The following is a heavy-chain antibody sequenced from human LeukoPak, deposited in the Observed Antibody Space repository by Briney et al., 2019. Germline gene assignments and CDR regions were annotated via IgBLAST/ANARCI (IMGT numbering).Heavy chain of an antibody. D-gene: IGHD3-10*01. J-gene: IGHJ4*02. Sequence: PGGSLRLSCAASGFTYSSHWMSWLRQAPGKGLEWVANIKQDGSERYYVDSVKGRFTISRDNAKSSLYLQMNSLRADDTAVYYCARARGFDYWGQGTLVTVSS. CDR3: ARARGFDY. V-gene: IGHV3-7*01. CDR2: IKQDGSER. CDR1: GFTYSSHW.